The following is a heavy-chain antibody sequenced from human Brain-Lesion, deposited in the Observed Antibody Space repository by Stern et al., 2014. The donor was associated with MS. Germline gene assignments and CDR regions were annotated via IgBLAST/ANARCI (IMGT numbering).Heavy chain of an antibody. CDR3: ARGRVVPGFQYYATDV. V-gene: IGHV4-61*02. Sequence: QVHLVESGPGLVKPSQTLSLSCTVSGGSISSGGYYWSWLRQPAGKGLEWIGRIFNSGSTSHNPSLKSRVPLSLNPAHNQFSPRLNSMTAADTAVYYCARGRVVPGFQYYATDVWGQGTTVIVSS. CDR1: GGSISSGGYY. J-gene: IGHJ6*02. D-gene: IGHD2-2*01. CDR2: IFNSGST.